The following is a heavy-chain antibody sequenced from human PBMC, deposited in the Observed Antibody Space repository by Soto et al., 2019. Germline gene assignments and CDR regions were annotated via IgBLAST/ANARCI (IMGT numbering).Heavy chain of an antibody. D-gene: IGHD3-3*01. CDR1: GFTFSNYA. CDR2: ITSRENYR. J-gene: IGHJ3*02. V-gene: IGHV3-30-3*01. Sequence: QVQMVESGGGVVQPGTSLRLSCAASGFTFSNYAMHWVRQAPGKGLEWVALITSRENYRFYTDPVKGRFTISRDNSKNTLYLQMDSLGAEATAVYHCARVNSISVFIGAYDIWGQGTMVTVS. CDR3: ARVNSISVFIGAYDI.